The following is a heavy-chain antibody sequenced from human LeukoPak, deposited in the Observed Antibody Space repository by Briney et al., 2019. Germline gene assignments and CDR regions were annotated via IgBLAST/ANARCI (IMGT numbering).Heavy chain of an antibody. CDR2: IYYSGST. V-gene: IGHV4-59*01. CDR1: GGSISSYY. Sequence: SETLSLTCTVSGGSISSYYWSWIRQPPGKGLEWIGYIYYSGSTNYNPSLKSRVTISVDTSKNQFSLKLSSVTAAGTAVYYCARTYRGYFQHWGQGTLVTVSS. CDR3: ARTYRGYFQH. J-gene: IGHJ1*01. D-gene: IGHD4-11*01.